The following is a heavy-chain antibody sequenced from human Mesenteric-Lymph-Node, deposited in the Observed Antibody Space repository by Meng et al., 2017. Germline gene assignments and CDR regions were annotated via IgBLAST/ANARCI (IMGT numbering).Heavy chain of an antibody. CDR2: IYYGGNT. V-gene: IGHV4-39*07. CDR1: GSSITTPTYY. CDR3: ARDNSGSYLGYFDY. D-gene: IGHD1-26*01. Sequence: SETLSLTCTVSGSSITTPTYYWGWIRQAPGKGLEWIGTIYYGGNTYYNPSLKSRVTISIDTSKNHFSLKLSSVTAADTAMYYCARDNSGSYLGYFDYWGQGTLVTVSS. J-gene: IGHJ4*02.